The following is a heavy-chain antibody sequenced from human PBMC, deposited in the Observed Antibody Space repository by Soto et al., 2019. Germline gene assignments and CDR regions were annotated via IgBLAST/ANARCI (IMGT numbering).Heavy chain of an antibody. CDR2: IIPILGIA. Sequence: QVQLVQSGAEVKKPGSSVKVSCKASGGTFSSYTISWVRQAPGQGLEGMGRIIPILGIANYAQKFQGRVTITADKSTSTAYMELSSLRSEDTAVYYCAISMVRGVIIDWFDPWGQGTLVTVSS. J-gene: IGHJ5*02. CDR1: GGTFSSYT. CDR3: AISMVRGVIIDWFDP. V-gene: IGHV1-69*02. D-gene: IGHD3-10*01.